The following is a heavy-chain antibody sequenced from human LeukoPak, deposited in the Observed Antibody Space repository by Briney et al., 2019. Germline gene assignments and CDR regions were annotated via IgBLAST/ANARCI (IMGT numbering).Heavy chain of an antibody. J-gene: IGHJ4*02. V-gene: IGHV1-18*01. Sequence: ASVKVSCKASGYTFTSYGISWVRQAPGQGLEWMGWISAYNGNTTYAQKLQGRVTMTTDTSTSTAYMELRSLRSDDTAVYYCARTLWFGELLPADYWGQGTLVTVSS. CDR2: ISAYNGNT. CDR3: ARTLWFGELLPADY. CDR1: GYTFTSYG. D-gene: IGHD3-10*01.